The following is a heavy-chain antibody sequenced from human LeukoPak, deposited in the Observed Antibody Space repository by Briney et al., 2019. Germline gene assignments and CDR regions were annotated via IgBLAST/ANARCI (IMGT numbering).Heavy chain of an antibody. Sequence: PGGSLRLSCAASGFTFSSYAMSWVRQAPGKGLEWVSAISGSGGSTYYADSVKGRFTISRDNSKNTLYLQMNSLRAEDTAVYHCAKDSLVVVAASFDYWGQGTLVTVSS. V-gene: IGHV3-23*01. CDR3: AKDSLVVVAASFDY. CDR2: ISGSGGST. CDR1: GFTFSSYA. J-gene: IGHJ4*02. D-gene: IGHD2-15*01.